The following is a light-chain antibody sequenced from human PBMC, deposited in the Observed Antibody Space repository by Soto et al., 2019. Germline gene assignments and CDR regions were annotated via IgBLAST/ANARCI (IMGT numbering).Light chain of an antibody. CDR2: DVS. J-gene: IGLJ1*01. V-gene: IGLV2-14*01. CDR1: SSDIGRYNY. CDR3: SSYISSSTYV. Sequence: QSVLTQPASVSGSPGQSITISCTGTSSDIGRYNYVSWYQQYPGKAPKFMIYDVSNRPSGVSNRFSGSKSGNTASLTISGLQAEDEADYCCSSYISSSTYVFGTGTKLTVL.